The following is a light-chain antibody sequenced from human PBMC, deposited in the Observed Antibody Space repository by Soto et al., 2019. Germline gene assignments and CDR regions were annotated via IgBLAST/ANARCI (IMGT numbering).Light chain of an antibody. CDR1: QTISTS. CDR3: HQSYNSPPWT. Sequence: DIQMTQSPSSLSASVGDRVTISCRASQTISTSLNWYQQKPGTAPRLLIYRASSVKSGVPPRFSGSGSGREFTLTISSLRPDDIATYFCHQSYNSPPWTFGQGTKVEVK. V-gene: IGKV1-39*01. CDR2: RAS. J-gene: IGKJ1*01.